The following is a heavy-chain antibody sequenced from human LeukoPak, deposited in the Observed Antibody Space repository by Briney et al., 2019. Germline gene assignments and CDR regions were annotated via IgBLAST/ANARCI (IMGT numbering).Heavy chain of an antibody. D-gene: IGHD3-9*01. CDR1: GGTFSSYA. Sequence: SVKVSCKASGGTFSSYAISWVRQAPGQGLEWMGGIIPIFGTANYAQKFQGRVTITADESTSTAYMGLSSLRSEDTAVYYCARYYDILTGSIPQPPGYYYYYGMDVWGKGTTVTVSS. CDR2: IIPIFGTA. J-gene: IGHJ6*04. CDR3: ARYYDILTGSIPQPPGYYYYYGMDV. V-gene: IGHV1-69*13.